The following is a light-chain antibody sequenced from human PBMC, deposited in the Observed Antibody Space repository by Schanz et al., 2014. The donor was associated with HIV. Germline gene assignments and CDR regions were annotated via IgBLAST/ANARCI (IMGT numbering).Light chain of an antibody. V-gene: IGLV1-40*01. J-gene: IGLJ2*01. CDR2: GNS. CDR1: SSNIGKNT. CDR3: QSYDSSLSVVV. Sequence: QSVLTQPPSASGTPGQRVTISCSGGSSNIGKNTVNWYQQLPGTAPKLLIYGNSNRPSGVPDRFSGSKSGTSASLAITGLQAEDEADYYCQSYDSSLSVVVFGGGTKLTVL.